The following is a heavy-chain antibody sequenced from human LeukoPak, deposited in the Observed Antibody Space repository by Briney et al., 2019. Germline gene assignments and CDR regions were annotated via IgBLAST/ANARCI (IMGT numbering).Heavy chain of an antibody. CDR1: GFTFSRYW. CDR3: ASDLKWELLQPFDY. CDR2: INSDGSST. D-gene: IGHD1-26*01. J-gene: IGHJ4*02. Sequence: GGSLRLSCAASGFTFSRYWMYWVRQAPGKGLVWVSRINSDGSSTNYADSVKGRFIISRDNAKNTLYLQMNSLRAEDTAVYYCASDLKWELLQPFDYWGQGTLVTVSS. V-gene: IGHV3-74*01.